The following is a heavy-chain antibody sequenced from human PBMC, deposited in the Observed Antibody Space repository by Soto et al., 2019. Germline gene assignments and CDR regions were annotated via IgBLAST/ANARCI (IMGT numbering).Heavy chain of an antibody. CDR2: FDPEDGET. CDR1: GYTLTELS. D-gene: IGHD3-3*01. J-gene: IGHJ5*02. CDR3: ATLPPAPPFGVVTPGGGNWFDP. Sequence: QVQLVQSGAEVKKPGASVKVSCKVSGYTLTELSMHWVRQAPGKGLEWMGGFDPEDGETIYAQKFQGRVTMTEDTSTDTAYMELSSLRSEETAVYYCATLPPAPPFGVVTPGGGNWFDPWGQGTLVTVSS. V-gene: IGHV1-24*01.